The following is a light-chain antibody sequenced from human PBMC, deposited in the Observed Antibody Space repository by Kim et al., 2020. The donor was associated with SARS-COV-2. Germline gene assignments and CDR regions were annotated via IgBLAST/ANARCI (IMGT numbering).Light chain of an antibody. CDR1: ALPKQY. CDR3: QLADSTGTWV. V-gene: IGLV3-25*03. CDR2: KDT. Sequence: SYELTQPPSVSVSPGQTARITCSGDALPKQYAFWYQQRPGQAPVLVIYKDTERPSGIAERFSGSTSGTTVTLTISRVQAEDEADYYCQLADSTGTWVFGGGTQLTVL. J-gene: IGLJ3*02.